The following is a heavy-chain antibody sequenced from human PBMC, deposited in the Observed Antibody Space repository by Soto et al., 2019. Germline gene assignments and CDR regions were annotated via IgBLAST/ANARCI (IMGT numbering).Heavy chain of an antibody. V-gene: IGHV1-69*13. Sequence: ASVKVSCKASGGYFNNHTINWVRQAPGQGLEWLGGIIPMFATTNYAQRFQDRVSITADEATSTVHMELSSLRSEDSAMYYCAREGAYGENYFYYGMDVWGHGTTVTVSS. CDR2: IIPMFATT. CDR1: GGYFNNHT. J-gene: IGHJ6*02. D-gene: IGHD2-21*01. CDR3: AREGAYGENYFYYGMDV.